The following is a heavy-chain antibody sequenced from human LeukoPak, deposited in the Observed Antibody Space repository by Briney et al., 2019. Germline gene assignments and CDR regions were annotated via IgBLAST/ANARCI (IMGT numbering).Heavy chain of an antibody. CDR2: INHSGST. CDR1: GGSFSGYY. V-gene: IGHV4-34*01. Sequence: PSETLSLTCAVYGGSFSGYYWSWIRQPPGKGLEWIGEINHSGSTNYNPSLKSRVTISVDTSKNQFSLKLSSVTAADTAVYYCASLDWDFHDYWGQGTLVTVSS. CDR3: ASLDWDFHDY. D-gene: IGHD2-21*01. J-gene: IGHJ4*02.